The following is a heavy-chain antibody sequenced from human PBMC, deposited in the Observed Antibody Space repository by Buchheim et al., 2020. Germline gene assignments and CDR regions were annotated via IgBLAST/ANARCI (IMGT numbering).Heavy chain of an antibody. CDR3: ARDGDYYDSSGHNDY. CDR1: GFTFSSYG. Sequence: QVQLVESGGGVVQPGRSLRLSCAASGFTFSSYGMHWVRQAPGKGLEWVAVIWYDGSNKYYADSVKGRFTISRDNSKNTLYLQMNSLGAEDTAVYYCARDGDYYDSSGHNDYWGQGTL. J-gene: IGHJ4*02. CDR2: IWYDGSNK. D-gene: IGHD3-22*01. V-gene: IGHV3-33*01.